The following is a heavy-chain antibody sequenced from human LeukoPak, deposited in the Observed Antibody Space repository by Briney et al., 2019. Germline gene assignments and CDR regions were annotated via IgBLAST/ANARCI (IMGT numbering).Heavy chain of an antibody. J-gene: IGHJ4*02. D-gene: IGHD3-10*01. CDR3: ARERRSALRGVIIGFDY. CDR1: GFTVSSNY. CDR2: IYSGGST. Sequence: GGSLRLSCAASGFTVSSNYMSWVRQAPGKGLEWVSVIYSGGSTYYADSVKGRFTISRDNSKNTLYLQMNSLRAEDTAVYCCARERRSALRGVIIGFDYWGQGTLVTVSS. V-gene: IGHV3-53*01.